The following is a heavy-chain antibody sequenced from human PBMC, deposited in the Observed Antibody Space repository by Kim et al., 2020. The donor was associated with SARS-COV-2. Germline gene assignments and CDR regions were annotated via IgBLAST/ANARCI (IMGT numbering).Heavy chain of an antibody. CDR2: INHSGST. CDR1: GGSFSGYY. Sequence: SETLSLTCAVYGGSFSGYYWSWIRQPPGKGLEWIGEINHSGSTNYNPSRKSRVTISVDTSKNHFSLKLSSVTAADTAVYYCERGGGRAVRNGDYDCWGQGTLVTVSS. D-gene: IGHD4-17*01. J-gene: IGHJ4*02. V-gene: IGHV4-34*01. CDR3: ERGGGRAVRNGDYDC.